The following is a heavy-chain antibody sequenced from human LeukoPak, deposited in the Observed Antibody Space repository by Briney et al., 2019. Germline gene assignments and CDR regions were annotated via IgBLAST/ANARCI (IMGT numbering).Heavy chain of an antibody. CDR2: IYYRGGP. V-gene: IGHV4-59*01. CDR3: ARCRNVYTRSCWLDS. J-gene: IGHJ4*02. CDR1: GDSISSYY. D-gene: IGHD3-10*02. Sequence: SETLSLTCTVSGDSISSYYWSWIRQPPGMGLEGLGYIYYRGGPMYNPSLESPVTISVATSESQFSLRLNSVTAADSAVYYCARCRNVYTRSCWLDSWGQGILVTVSS.